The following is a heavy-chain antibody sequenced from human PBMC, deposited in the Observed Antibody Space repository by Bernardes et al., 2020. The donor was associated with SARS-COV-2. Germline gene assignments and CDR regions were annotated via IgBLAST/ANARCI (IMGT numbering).Heavy chain of an antibody. Sequence: SETLSLTCTVSGGSISSGGYYWSWIRQHPGKGLEWIGYIYYSGSTYYNPSLKSRVTISVDTSKNQFSLKLSSVTAADTAVYYCARLVRTIFGVVSRSPIGGGPSGGMDVWGQGTTVTVSS. CDR3: ARLVRTIFGVVSRSPIGGGPSGGMDV. V-gene: IGHV4-31*03. CDR2: IYYSGST. J-gene: IGHJ6*02. D-gene: IGHD3-3*01. CDR1: GGSISSGGYY.